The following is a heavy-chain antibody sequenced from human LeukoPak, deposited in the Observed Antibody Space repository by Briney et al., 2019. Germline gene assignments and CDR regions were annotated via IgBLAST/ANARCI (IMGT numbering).Heavy chain of an antibody. CDR3: TSEDQGGFDY. V-gene: IGHV3-66*01. CDR1: GFTVSSSY. D-gene: IGHD1-26*01. Sequence: GGSLRLSCAASGFTVSSSYVSWVAQAPGKGLEWVSVIYSTGSTYYADSVKGRFTISRDNSKNTLYLQMNSLKAEDTAVYYCTSEDQGGFDYWGRGTLVTVSS. CDR2: IYSTGST. J-gene: IGHJ4*02.